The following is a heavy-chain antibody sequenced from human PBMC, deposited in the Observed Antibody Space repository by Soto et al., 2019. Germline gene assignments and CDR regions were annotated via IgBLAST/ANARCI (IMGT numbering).Heavy chain of an antibody. Sequence: PGGSLRLSCAASGFTFSSYAMSWVRQAPGKGLEWVSAISGSGGSTYYADSVKGRFTISRDNSKNTLYLQMNSLRAEDTAVYYCARGRPRYCTNGVCYQFDYWGQGTLVTVSS. CDR1: GFTFSSYA. V-gene: IGHV3-23*01. D-gene: IGHD2-8*01. J-gene: IGHJ4*02. CDR2: ISGSGGST. CDR3: ARGRPRYCTNGVCYQFDY.